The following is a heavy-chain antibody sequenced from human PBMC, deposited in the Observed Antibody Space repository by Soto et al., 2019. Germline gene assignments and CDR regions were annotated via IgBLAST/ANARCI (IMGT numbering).Heavy chain of an antibody. D-gene: IGHD3-10*02. CDR3: ARALLGSGSYYDY. Sequence: GGSLRLSCAASGFTFSSYAMHWVRQAPGKGLEWVAVISYDGSNKYYADSVKGRFTISRDNSKNTLYLQMNSLRAEDTAVYYCARALLGSGSYYDYWGQGTLVTVSS. V-gene: IGHV3-30-3*01. CDR2: ISYDGSNK. J-gene: IGHJ4*02. CDR1: GFTFSSYA.